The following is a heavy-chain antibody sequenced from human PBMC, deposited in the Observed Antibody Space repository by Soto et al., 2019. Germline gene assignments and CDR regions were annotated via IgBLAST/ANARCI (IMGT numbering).Heavy chain of an antibody. V-gene: IGHV1-46*01. D-gene: IGHD1-20*01. CDR2: INPSSGGI. J-gene: IGHJ4*02. Sequence: QVQLEQSGAEVKKPGASVKVSCKASGYLFTSYYMHWVRQAPGQGPEWMGIINPSSGGISYAQKFQGRVTTTRDTSASTVYMELSSLRSEDTAVYYCARAIKVNWNPDHWGQGTLVTVSS. CDR1: GYLFTSYY. CDR3: ARAIKVNWNPDH.